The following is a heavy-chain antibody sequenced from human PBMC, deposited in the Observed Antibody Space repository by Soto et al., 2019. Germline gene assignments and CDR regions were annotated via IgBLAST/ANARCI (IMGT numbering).Heavy chain of an antibody. D-gene: IGHD2-2*01. Sequence: PGGSLRLSCAASGFTFSSYAMHWVRQAPGKGLEWVAAISNSGSYIYYADSVKGRFTISRDNAKNSLYLQMNSLRAEDTAVYYCARVGRDIVVAPAALYYYYGMDVWGQGTTVTVSS. J-gene: IGHJ6*02. V-gene: IGHV3-21*01. CDR1: GFTFSSYA. CDR3: ARVGRDIVVAPAALYYYYGMDV. CDR2: ISNSGSYI.